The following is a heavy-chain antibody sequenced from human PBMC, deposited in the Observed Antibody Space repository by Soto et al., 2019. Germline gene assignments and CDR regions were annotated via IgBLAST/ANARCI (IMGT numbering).Heavy chain of an antibody. V-gene: IGHV1-69*12. CDR3: AREREGDDSVSPPLDY. Sequence: QVQLVQSGAEVKKPGSSVKVSCKASGGTFSSYAISWVRQAPGQGLEWMGGIIPIFGTANYAQKFQGRVTIPACEYTSTVYMELRSLRSEDTAVYYCAREREGDDSVSPPLDYWGQGTLVTVSS. CDR2: IIPIFGTA. J-gene: IGHJ4*02. D-gene: IGHD3-16*01. CDR1: GGTFSSYA.